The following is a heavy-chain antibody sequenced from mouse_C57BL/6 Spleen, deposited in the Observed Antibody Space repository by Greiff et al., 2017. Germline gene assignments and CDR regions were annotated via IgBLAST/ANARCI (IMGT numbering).Heavy chain of an antibody. J-gene: IGHJ1*03. Sequence: EVKVEESGAGLVQPGGSMKLSCVASGFTFSNYWMNWVRQSPEKGLEWVAPIRLKSDNYANHYAESVKGRFTISRDDSKSSVYLQMNNLRAEDTGIYYCTGGIYYGLNFDVGGTGTTVTVTS. D-gene: IGHD2-1*01. CDR1: GFTFSNYW. V-gene: IGHV6-3*01. CDR2: IRLKSDNYAN. CDR3: TGGIYYGLNFDV.